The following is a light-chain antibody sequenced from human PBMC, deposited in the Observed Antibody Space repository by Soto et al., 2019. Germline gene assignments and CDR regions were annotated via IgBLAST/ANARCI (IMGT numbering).Light chain of an antibody. J-gene: IGKJ1*01. V-gene: IGKV1-5*01. CDR3: QQYKDSMWT. CDR2: DVS. Sequence: DIQMTQSPSTLSASVGDRVTITCRASQSISSWLAWYQQKPGKAPNLLISDVSSLERGVPSRFSGSGSATEFTLTISGLQPDDFATYYCQQYKDSMWTFGQGTKVDI. CDR1: QSISSW.